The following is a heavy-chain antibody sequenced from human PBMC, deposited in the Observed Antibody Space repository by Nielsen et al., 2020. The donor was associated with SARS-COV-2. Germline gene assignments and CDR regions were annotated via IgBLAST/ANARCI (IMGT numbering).Heavy chain of an antibody. Sequence: SETLSLTCTVSGGSISSSSYYWGWICQPPGKGLEWIGSIYYSGSTYYNPSLKSRVTISVDTSKNQFSLKLSSVTAADTAVYYCASTGTTHYYYYGMDVWGQGTTVTVSS. CDR2: IYYSGST. CDR1: GGSISSSSYY. J-gene: IGHJ6*02. CDR3: ASTGTTHYYYYGMDV. V-gene: IGHV4-39*01. D-gene: IGHD1-7*01.